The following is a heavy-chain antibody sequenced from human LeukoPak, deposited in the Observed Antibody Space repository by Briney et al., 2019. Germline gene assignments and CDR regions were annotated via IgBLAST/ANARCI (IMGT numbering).Heavy chain of an antibody. Sequence: ASVKVSCKASGGTFSSYAISWVRQAPGQGLEWMGRIIPIFGTANYAQKFQVRVTITTDESTGTAYMELSSLRSEDTAVYYCARAYSSGWYSGDYWGQGTLVTVSS. CDR2: IIPIFGTA. D-gene: IGHD6-19*01. V-gene: IGHV1-69*05. CDR3: ARAYSSGWYSGDY. CDR1: GGTFSSYA. J-gene: IGHJ4*02.